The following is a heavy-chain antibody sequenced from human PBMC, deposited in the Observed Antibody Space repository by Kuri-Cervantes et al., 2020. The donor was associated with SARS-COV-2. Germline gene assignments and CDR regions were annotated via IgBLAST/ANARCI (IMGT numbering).Heavy chain of an antibody. J-gene: IGHJ4*02. CDR3: ARAGDVYAFWCGYYFPPGF. Sequence: GSVKVSSKASGYSFSSYDINWGRQAAGQGLEWMGWISAYNGNTSYAQKLQGRVTMTTDTSTSTAYMALRSLRSDDTAVYYCARAGDVYAFWCGYYFPPGFWGQGTLVTVSS. V-gene: IGHV1-18*01. CDR1: GYSFSSYD. D-gene: IGHD3-3*01. CDR2: ISAYNGNT.